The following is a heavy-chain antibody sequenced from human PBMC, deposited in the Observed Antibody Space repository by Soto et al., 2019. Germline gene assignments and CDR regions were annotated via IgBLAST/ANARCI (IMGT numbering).Heavy chain of an antibody. CDR2: IYYSGST. D-gene: IGHD3-16*02. V-gene: IGHV4-59*01. J-gene: IGHJ4*02. CDR3: ASLPLGELSLPFDY. CDR1: GGSISSYY. Sequence: SETLSLTCTVSGGSISSYYWNWIRQLPGKGLEWIGYIYYSGSTKYNPSLQSRVTLSVDTSKNQFSLKLSSVTAADTAVYYCASLPLGELSLPFDYWGQGTLVTVSS.